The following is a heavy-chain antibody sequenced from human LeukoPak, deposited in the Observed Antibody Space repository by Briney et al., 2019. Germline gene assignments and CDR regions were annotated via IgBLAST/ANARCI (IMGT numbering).Heavy chain of an antibody. CDR3: ARASGYSYGSDWFDP. V-gene: IGHV4-59*01. D-gene: IGHD5-18*01. J-gene: IGHJ5*02. CDR1: GDSITGFY. Sequence: SETLSLTCTVSGDSITGFYWNWIRQPPGKGLEWIGYIHYSGSTNYNPSLKSRVTISVDTSKNQFSLKLSSVTAADTAVYYCARASGYSYGSDWFDPWGQGTLVTVSS. CDR2: IHYSGST.